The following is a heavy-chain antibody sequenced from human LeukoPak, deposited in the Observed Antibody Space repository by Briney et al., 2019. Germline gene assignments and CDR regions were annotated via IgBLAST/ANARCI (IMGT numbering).Heavy chain of an antibody. D-gene: IGHD2-15*01. Sequence: SETLSLTCAVYGGSFSGYYWSWIRQPPGKGLEWIGEIIHSGSTNYNPSLKSRVTISVDTSKNQFSLKLSSVTAADTAVYYCARRCSGGSCYSRRGYSYGLFDYWGQGTLVTVSS. V-gene: IGHV4-34*12. CDR1: GGSFSGYY. CDR3: ARRCSGGSCYSRRGYSYGLFDY. J-gene: IGHJ4*02. CDR2: IIHSGST.